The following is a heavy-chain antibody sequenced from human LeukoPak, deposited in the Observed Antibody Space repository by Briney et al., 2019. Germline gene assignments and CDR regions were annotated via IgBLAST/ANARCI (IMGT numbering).Heavy chain of an antibody. CDR3: ARVGRSRGSLPNSYYYMEV. J-gene: IGHJ6*03. D-gene: IGHD1-26*01. V-gene: IGHV1-69*05. Sequence: ASVKVSCKASGDIFNSYSISWVRQAPGQGLEWMGGIIPMFGSANYAQTFQDRGTITTDQATSTAYMEVSSLRSEDTAVDYCARVGRSRGSLPNSYYYMEVWGTGTTVTVSS. CDR2: IIPMFGSA. CDR1: GDIFNSYS.